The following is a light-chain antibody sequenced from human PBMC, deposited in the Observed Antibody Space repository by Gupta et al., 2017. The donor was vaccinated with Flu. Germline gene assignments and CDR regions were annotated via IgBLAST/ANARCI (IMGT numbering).Light chain of an antibody. V-gene: IGKV1-39*01. CDR3: QQSYSNPSLT. CDR1: QSISNY. J-gene: IGKJ1*01. Sequence: DIQMTQSPSSLSASVGDRVTITCRASQSISNYLNWYQQKPGKAPKLLIYAASSLQSGVPSRFSGSGSGTDFTLTISSLQPEDFATYFCQQSYSNPSLTFGQGTKVEIK. CDR2: AAS.